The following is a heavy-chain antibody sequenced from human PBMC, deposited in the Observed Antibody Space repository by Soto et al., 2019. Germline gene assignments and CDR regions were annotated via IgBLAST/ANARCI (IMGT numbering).Heavy chain of an antibody. CDR3: GAWRLREHAYDI. Sequence: DVQLVESGGGLIQPGGSLRLSCEASGLTVTGKKYVAWVRQAPGKGLEWVSGVYDTDGSYYAYSVKGRFTSSRDNSKPIVYLEMNSLTPDDTAVYYCGAWRLREHAYDILGLGTTVTVSS. V-gene: IGHV3-53*01. D-gene: IGHD4-17*01. CDR2: VYDTDGS. CDR1: GLTVTGKKY. J-gene: IGHJ3*02.